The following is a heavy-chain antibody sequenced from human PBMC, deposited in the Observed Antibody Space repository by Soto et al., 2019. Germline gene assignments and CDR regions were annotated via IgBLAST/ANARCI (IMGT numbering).Heavy chain of an antibody. V-gene: IGHV1-18*01. J-gene: IGHJ6*02. CDR3: ATTGGSMTTVPTGYYYGMDV. Sequence: GASVKVSCKASGYTLTSYGISWVRQAPGQGLEWMGWISAYNGNTNYAQKFQGRVTMTEDTSTDTAYMELSSLRSEDTAVYYCATTGGSMTTVPTGYYYGMDVWGQGTTVTVSS. CDR2: ISAYNGNT. D-gene: IGHD4-4*01. CDR1: GYTLTSYG.